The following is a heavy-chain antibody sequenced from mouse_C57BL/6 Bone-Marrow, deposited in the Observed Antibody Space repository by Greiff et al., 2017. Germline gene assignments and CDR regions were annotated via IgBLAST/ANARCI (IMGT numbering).Heavy chain of an antibody. Sequence: EVQLVESGPELVKPGASVKISCKASGYSFTDYNMNWVKQSNGKSLEWIGVSNPNYGTTSYNQKFKGKATLTVDQSSSTAYMQLNSRTSEVSAVYCAARGYEYDYAMDYWGQGTSVTVSS. CDR2: SNPNYGTT. CDR1: GYSFTDYN. CDR3: ARGYEYDYAMDY. J-gene: IGHJ4*01. V-gene: IGHV1-39*01. D-gene: IGHD2-4*01.